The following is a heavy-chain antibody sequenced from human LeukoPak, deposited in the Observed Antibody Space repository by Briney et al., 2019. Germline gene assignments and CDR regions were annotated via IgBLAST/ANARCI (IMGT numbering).Heavy chain of an antibody. V-gene: IGHV4-59*08. CDR2: IYCSGNT. J-gene: IGHJ4*02. CDR1: GVSISTYY. D-gene: IGHD1-7*01. Sequence: SETLSLTCTVYGVSISTYYWSWIRQPPGQGLEWIGCIYCSGNTNNSPSLNSRVTISVDTSKNQFSLSLTSVTAADTAVYYCVRHRTGTTADYWGQGTLVTVSS. CDR3: VRHRTGTTADY.